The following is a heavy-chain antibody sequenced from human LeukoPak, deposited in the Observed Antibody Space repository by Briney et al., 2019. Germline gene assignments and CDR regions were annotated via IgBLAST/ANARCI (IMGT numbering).Heavy chain of an antibody. CDR3: AKAHGGSGSYYNSFDY. J-gene: IGHJ4*02. Sequence: PGGSLRLSCAASGFTFSSYAMSWVRQAPGKGLEWVSTISGSGDNTYYADSVKGRFTISRDNSKNTLYLQMNSLRAEDTAVYYCAKAHGGSGSYYNSFDYWGQGTLVTVSS. CDR2: ISGSGDNT. D-gene: IGHD3-10*01. V-gene: IGHV3-23*01. CDR1: GFTFSSYA.